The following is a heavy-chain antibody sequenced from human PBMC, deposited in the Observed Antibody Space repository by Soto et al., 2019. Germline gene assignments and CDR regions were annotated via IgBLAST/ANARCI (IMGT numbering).Heavy chain of an antibody. Sequence: QVQLVQSGAEVKKPGSSVKVSCKASGGTFSSYAISWVRQAPGQGLEWMGGIIPIFGTANYAQKFQGRVTITEDDSTRTAYMERSIMRSDDTVVYCAARRGVSEAAGKYSDCVMDVWGQGTMVTVSS. J-gene: IGHJ6*02. CDR1: GGTFSSYA. CDR3: ARRGVSEAAGKYSDCVMDV. CDR2: IIPIFGTA. V-gene: IGHV1-69*01. D-gene: IGHD6-13*01.